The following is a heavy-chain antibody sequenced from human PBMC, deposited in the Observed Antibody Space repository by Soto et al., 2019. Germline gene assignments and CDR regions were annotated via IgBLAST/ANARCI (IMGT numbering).Heavy chain of an antibody. V-gene: IGHV4-59*01. CDR1: GGSISSYC. Sequence: SETLSLTCTVAGGSISSYCWSWIRQPPGKGLEWIGYIYYSGSTNYNPSLKSRVTISVDTSKNQFSLKLSSVTAADTAVYYCARGRDTDYWGQGTLVTVSS. CDR3: ARGRDTDY. J-gene: IGHJ4*02. CDR2: IYYSGST.